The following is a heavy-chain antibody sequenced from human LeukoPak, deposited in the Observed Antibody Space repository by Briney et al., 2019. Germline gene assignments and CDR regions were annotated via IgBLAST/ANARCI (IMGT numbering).Heavy chain of an antibody. CDR1: GFIYSSHR. V-gene: IGHV3-7*04. D-gene: IGHD6-13*01. Sequence: GGSLSLLCALSGFIYSSHRMMWVRQAPGKGLEWVANIKQDGSEKYYVDSVKGRFTISRDNAKNSLSLQMNSLRDEDTAVYYCARGSETGAAGIRVFDYCGQGTLVTVSS. CDR2: IKQDGSEK. CDR3: ARGSETGAAGIRVFDY. J-gene: IGHJ4*02.